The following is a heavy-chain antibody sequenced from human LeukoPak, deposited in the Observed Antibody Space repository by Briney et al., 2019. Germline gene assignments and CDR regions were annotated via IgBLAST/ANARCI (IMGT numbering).Heavy chain of an antibody. Sequence: GGSLRLSCAASGFSFSSYAMHWVRQAPGKGLDRVSLISHDGSNIYYADSVKGRFTISRDNSKNTLFLQMNRLRAEDTALYYCARDHSSGWSEMYFQHWGQGTLVTVSS. V-gene: IGHV3-30*04. CDR3: ARDHSSGWSEMYFQH. D-gene: IGHD6-19*01. CDR2: ISHDGSNI. J-gene: IGHJ1*01. CDR1: GFSFSSYA.